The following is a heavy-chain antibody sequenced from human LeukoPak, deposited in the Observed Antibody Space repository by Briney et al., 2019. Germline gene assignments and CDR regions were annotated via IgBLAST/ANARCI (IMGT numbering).Heavy chain of an antibody. V-gene: IGHV3-15*01. CDR2: IKSKTDGGTT. Sequence: KSGGSLRLSCAASGFTFSNAWMSWVRQAPGKGLEWVGRIKSKTDGGTTDYAAPVKGRFTISRDDSKNTLYLQMNSLKTEDTAVYYCTTYYYGSGNDAFDIWGQGTMVTVFS. CDR3: TTYYYGSGNDAFDI. D-gene: IGHD3-10*01. J-gene: IGHJ3*02. CDR1: GFTFSNAW.